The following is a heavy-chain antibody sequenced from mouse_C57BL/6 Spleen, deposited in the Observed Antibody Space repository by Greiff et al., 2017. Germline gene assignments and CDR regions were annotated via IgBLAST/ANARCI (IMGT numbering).Heavy chain of an antibody. J-gene: IGHJ2*01. CDR2: IDPETGGT. D-gene: IGHD2-2*01. V-gene: IGHV1-15*01. CDR1: GYTFTDYE. CDR3: TRSGVTTWNYFDY. Sequence: QVQLKESGAELVRPGASVTLSCKASGYTFTDYEMHWVKQTPVHGLEWIGAIDPETGGTAYNQKFKGKAILTADKSSSTAYMELRSLTSEDSAVYYCTRSGVTTWNYFDYWGQGTTLTVSS.